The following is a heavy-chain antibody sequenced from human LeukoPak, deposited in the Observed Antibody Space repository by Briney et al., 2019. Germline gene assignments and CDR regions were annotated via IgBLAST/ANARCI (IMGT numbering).Heavy chain of an antibody. CDR3: ARGDSSGHPAFDY. CDR2: IYYSGST. D-gene: IGHD3-22*01. J-gene: IGHJ4*02. V-gene: IGHV4-59*01. CDR1: GGSISSYY. Sequence: SETLSLTCTVSGGSISSYYWSWIRQPPGKGLEWIGYIYYSGSTNYNPSLKSRVTISVDTSKNQFSLKLSSVTAADTAMYYCARGDSSGHPAFDYWGQGTLVTVSS.